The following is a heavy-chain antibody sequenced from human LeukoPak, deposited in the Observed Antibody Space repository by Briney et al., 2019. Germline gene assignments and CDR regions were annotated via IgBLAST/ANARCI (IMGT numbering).Heavy chain of an antibody. CDR1: GYTFTSYD. D-gene: IGHD3-22*01. Sequence: ASVKVSCKASGYTFTSYDINWVRQAPGQGLEWMGWMNPNSGNTGYAQKFQGRVTMTRNTSISTAYMELSSLRSEDTAVYYCARGRGFLYDSSGYYGYWGQGTLVTVSS. V-gene: IGHV1-8*01. J-gene: IGHJ4*02. CDR2: MNPNSGNT. CDR3: ARGRGFLYDSSGYYGY.